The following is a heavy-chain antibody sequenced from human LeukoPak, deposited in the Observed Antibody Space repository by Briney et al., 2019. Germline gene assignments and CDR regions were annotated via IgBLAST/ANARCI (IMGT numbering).Heavy chain of an antibody. CDR3: ARDRSIEDAFDI. Sequence: PGGSLRLSCAASGFTFSSYWMYWVRQAPGKGLVWVSRINSDGSSTTYADSVKGRFAISRDNAKNTLFLQTNSLSPEDTAVYYCARDRSIEDAFDIWGQGTMVTVSS. J-gene: IGHJ3*02. CDR1: GFTFSSYW. V-gene: IGHV3-74*03. D-gene: IGHD3-3*02. CDR2: INSDGSST.